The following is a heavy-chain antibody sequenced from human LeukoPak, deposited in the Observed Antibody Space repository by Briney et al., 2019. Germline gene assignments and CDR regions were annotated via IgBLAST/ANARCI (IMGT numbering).Heavy chain of an antibody. Sequence: WVRQAPGKGLEWIGSIYYSGSTYYNPSLKSRVTISVDTSKNQFSLKLSSVTAADTAVYYCARPQRTAGYSSGNYAFDIWGQGTMVTVSS. V-gene: IGHV4-39*01. J-gene: IGHJ3*02. CDR3: ARPQRTAGYSSGNYAFDI. D-gene: IGHD6-19*01. CDR2: IYYSGST.